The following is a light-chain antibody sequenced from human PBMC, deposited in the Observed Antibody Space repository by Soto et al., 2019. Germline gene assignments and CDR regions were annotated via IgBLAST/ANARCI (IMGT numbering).Light chain of an antibody. CDR1: QSVSSY. CDR3: QQRSNWPPLIT. Sequence: EIVLTQSPATLSLSPGERATHSCRASQSVSSYLAWYQQKLGQAPSLLIYDASNRATGIPAMFSGSGSGTDFTLTIISLEPEDFAVYYCQQRSNWPPLITFGQGTRLEIK. J-gene: IGKJ5*01. V-gene: IGKV3-11*01. CDR2: DAS.